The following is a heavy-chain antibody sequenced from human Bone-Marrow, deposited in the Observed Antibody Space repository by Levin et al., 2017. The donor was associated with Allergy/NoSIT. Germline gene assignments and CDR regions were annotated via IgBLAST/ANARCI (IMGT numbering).Heavy chain of an antibody. CDR1: GYTFTTYG. J-gene: IGHJ4*02. CDR3: SRAYNSGTHSDY. D-gene: IGHD1-26*01. V-gene: IGHV1-18*01. CDR2: TSAYTGST. Sequence: GESLKISCKASGYTFTTYGIAWVRQAPGQGLEWMGWTSAYTGSTRYGQKVQGRVTMTTDTSSTTAYMELRSLRSDDTAVYYCSRAYNSGTHSDYWGQGTLVTVSS.